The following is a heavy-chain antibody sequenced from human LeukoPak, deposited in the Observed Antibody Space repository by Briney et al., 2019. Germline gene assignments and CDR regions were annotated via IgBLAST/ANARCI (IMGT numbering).Heavy chain of an antibody. J-gene: IGHJ6*03. V-gene: IGHV4-39*01. Sequence: PSETLSLTCTVSGDSISNSRYYWGWIRQPPGKGLEWIGNIYYRGNTYYNPSLKSRVSISVDTSKNQFSLRLSSVTAADTAVYYCAKTGDCGTDCSPLYYYFYYYMDVWGRGTTVIISS. D-gene: IGHD7-27*01. CDR3: AKTGDCGTDCSPLYYYFYYYMDV. CDR2: IYYRGNT. CDR1: GDSISNSRYY.